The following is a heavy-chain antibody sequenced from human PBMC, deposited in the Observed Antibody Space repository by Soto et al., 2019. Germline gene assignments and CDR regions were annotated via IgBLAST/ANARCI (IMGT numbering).Heavy chain of an antibody. D-gene: IGHD3-3*01. CDR2: IYHSGST. J-gene: IGHJ4*02. Sequence: PSATTSLTCAFSGCSVSSRNWLSWVRQPPGKGLEWIGEIYHSGSTNYNPSLKSRVTISVDKSKNQFSLKLSSVTAADTAVYYCARSNYDLPGDYWGQGTLVTGSA. CDR3: ARSNYDLPGDY. V-gene: IGHV4-4*02. CDR1: GCSVSSRNW.